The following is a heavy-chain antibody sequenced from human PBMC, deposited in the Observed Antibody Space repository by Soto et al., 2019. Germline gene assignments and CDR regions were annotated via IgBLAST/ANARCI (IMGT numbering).Heavy chain of an antibody. CDR1: GYTLTNYA. D-gene: IGHD2-15*01. CDR2: INTYNGNS. CDR3: ATDCTGGSCFCIY. Sequence: QVQLVQSAAEVKKPGASVKVSCKASGYTLTNYAISWVRQAPGQGPEWMGWINTYNGNSNYAQKFQGRVTMTTDTSTNTAYMELRSLTSDDTAVYYCATDCTGGSCFCIYWGQGTLVTVS. V-gene: IGHV1-18*01. J-gene: IGHJ4*02.